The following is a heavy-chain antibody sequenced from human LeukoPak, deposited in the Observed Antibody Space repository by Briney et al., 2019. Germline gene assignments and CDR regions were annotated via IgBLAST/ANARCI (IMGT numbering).Heavy chain of an antibody. CDR3: ARGGYYYPSGSYYLVY. CDR1: GFTVSSNY. D-gene: IGHD3-10*01. CDR2: IYSGGST. V-gene: IGHV3-66*01. Sequence: PGGSLRLSCAASGFTVSSNYMSWVRQAPGKGLEWVSVIYSGGSTYYADSVKGRFTISRDNSKNTLFLQMNSLRAEDTAVYYCARGGYYYPSGSYYLVYWGQGTLVTVSS. J-gene: IGHJ4*02.